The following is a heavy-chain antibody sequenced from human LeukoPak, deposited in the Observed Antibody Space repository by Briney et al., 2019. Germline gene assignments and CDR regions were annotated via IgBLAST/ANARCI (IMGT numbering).Heavy chain of an antibody. V-gene: IGHV4-61*09. CDR2: IYTNGRT. CDR3: AREDTAMASYWYFDL. CDR1: GNFISTGSYY. J-gene: IGHJ2*01. Sequence: KPSETLSLTCSVSGNFISTGSYYWSWIRQPAGKGLEWIGHIYTNGRTDYNPSLKSRVTISVDKSKNQFALRLSSVTAADTAVYYCAREDTAMASYWYFDLWGRGTLVTVSS. D-gene: IGHD5-18*01.